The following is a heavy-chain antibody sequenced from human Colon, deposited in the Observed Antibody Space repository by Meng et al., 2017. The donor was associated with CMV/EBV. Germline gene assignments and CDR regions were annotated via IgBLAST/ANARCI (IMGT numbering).Heavy chain of an antibody. V-gene: IGHV3-15*01. CDR2: IKGKSDGGTT. J-gene: IGHJ4*02. D-gene: IGHD1-14*01. Sequence: DVERVESGAGFVNPGTHLGLSCEASGFTLINAWGTGVRRAPGKGLEWVGHIKGKSDGGTTDYAAPVKGRFTISRDDSKNTLYLQMSSLKTEDTGIYYCTTVRWGTGYYWGQGTLVTVSS. CDR1: GFTLINAW. CDR3: TTVRWGTGYY.